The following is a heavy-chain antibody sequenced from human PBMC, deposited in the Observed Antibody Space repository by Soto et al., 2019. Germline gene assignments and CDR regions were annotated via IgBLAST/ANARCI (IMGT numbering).Heavy chain of an antibody. CDR1: GYSFTSYW. V-gene: IGHV5-10-1*01. J-gene: IGHJ6*02. Sequence: PGESLKISCKGSGYSFTSYWISWVRQMPGKGLEWMGRIDPSDSYTNYSPSFQGHVTISADKSISTAYLQWSSLKASDTAMYYCARRVAGSAKVRYFDRLDDYGMDVWGQGTTVTVSS. CDR3: ARRVAGSAKVRYFDRLDDYGMDV. D-gene: IGHD3-9*01. CDR2: IDPSDSYT.